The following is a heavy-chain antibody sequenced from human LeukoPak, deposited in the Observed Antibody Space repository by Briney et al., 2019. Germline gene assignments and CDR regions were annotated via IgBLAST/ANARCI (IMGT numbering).Heavy chain of an antibody. CDR1: GGSISSYY. V-gene: IGHV4-59*01. D-gene: IGHD5-12*01. CDR3: ARAEDIVATIFDY. J-gene: IGHJ4*02. Sequence: PSETLSLTCTVSGGSISSYYWSWIRQPPGKGLEWIGYIYYSGSTNYNPSLKSRVTISVDTSKNQFSLKLSSVTAADTAAYYCARAEDIVATIFDYWGQGTLVTVSS. CDR2: IYYSGST.